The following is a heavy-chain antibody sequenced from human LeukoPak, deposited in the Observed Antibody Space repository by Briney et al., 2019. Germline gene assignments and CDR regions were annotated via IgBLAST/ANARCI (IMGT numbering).Heavy chain of an antibody. CDR3: AREGGWNDFDY. J-gene: IGHJ4*02. V-gene: IGHV3-64*04. CDR2: ISSNGGST. D-gene: IGHD1-1*01. CDR1: GFTFSSYA. Sequence: GGSLRLSCSASGFTFSSYAMHWVRQAPGKGLEYVSAISSNGGSTYYADSVKGRFTISRDNSKNTLYLQMNSLRADDTAIYYCAREGGWNDFDYWGQGTLVTVSS.